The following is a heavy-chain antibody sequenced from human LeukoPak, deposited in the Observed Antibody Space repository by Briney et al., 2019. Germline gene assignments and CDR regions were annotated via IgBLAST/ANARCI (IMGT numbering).Heavy chain of an antibody. V-gene: IGHV3-23*01. CDR1: GFTFSSYA. CDR2: ISGSGGST. D-gene: IGHD3-9*01. Sequence: GGSLRLSCAASGFTFSSYAMSWVRQAPGKWLEWVSAISGSGGSTYYADSVKVRFTISRDNSKNTLYLQMNSLRAEDTAVYYCAKPPLRKYDILTGYYPVDAFDIWGQGTMVTVSS. CDR3: AKPPLRKYDILTGYYPVDAFDI. J-gene: IGHJ3*02.